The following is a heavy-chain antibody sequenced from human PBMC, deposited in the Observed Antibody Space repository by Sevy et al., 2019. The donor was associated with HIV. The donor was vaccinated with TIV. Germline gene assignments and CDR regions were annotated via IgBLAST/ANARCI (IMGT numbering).Heavy chain of an antibody. V-gene: IGHV3-33*01. J-gene: IGHJ6*02. CDR2: IWYDGSNK. D-gene: IGHD4-17*01. CDR3: ARETTVTTFYYYYGMDV. Sequence: GESPKISCAASGFTFSSYGMHWVRQAPGKGLEWVAVIWYDGSNKYYADSVKGRFTISRDNSKNTLYLQMNSLRAEDTAVYYCARETTVTTFYYYYGMDVWGQGTTVTVSS. CDR1: GFTFSSYG.